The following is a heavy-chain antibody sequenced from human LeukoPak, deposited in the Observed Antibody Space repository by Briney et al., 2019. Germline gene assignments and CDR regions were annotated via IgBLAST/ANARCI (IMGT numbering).Heavy chain of an antibody. Sequence: GGSLRLSCAASGFTFSSYGMHWVRQAPGKGLEWVAVIWYDGSNKYYADSVKGRFTISRDNSKNTLYLQMNSLRVEDTAVYYCARDFSYSSSCLSYWGQGTLVTVSS. CDR3: ARDFSYSSSCLSY. CDR2: IWYDGSNK. J-gene: IGHJ4*02. CDR1: GFTFSSYG. D-gene: IGHD6-13*01. V-gene: IGHV3-33*01.